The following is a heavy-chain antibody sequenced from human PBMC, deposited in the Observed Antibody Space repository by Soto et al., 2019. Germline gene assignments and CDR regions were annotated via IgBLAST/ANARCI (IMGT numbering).Heavy chain of an antibody. Sequence: EVQLLESGGGLVQPGGSLRLSCAASGFTFSSYAMSWVRQAPGKGLEWVSAISGSGGSTYYADSVKGRFTISRDNSKNTLYLQMNSLRAEDTAVYYCAKDLSWELLPLRLVAGWAGTWDYWGQGTLVTVSS. J-gene: IGHJ4*02. CDR2: ISGSGGST. CDR1: GFTFSSYA. CDR3: AKDLSWELLPLRLVAGWAGTWDY. V-gene: IGHV3-23*01. D-gene: IGHD1-26*01.